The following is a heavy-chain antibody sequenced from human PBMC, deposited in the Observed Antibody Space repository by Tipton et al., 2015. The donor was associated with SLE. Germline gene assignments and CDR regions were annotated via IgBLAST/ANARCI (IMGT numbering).Heavy chain of an antibody. CDR2: INYSGST. V-gene: IGHV4-39*07. D-gene: IGHD6-13*01. Sequence: TLSLTCTVSGGSISSSSYYWGWIRQPPGKGLEWIGSINYSGSTYYNPSLKSRVTISVDTSKNQFSLKLSSVTAADTAVYYCATHSSRTGDYWGQGTLVTVSS. CDR1: GGSISSSSYY. J-gene: IGHJ4*02. CDR3: ATHSSRTGDY.